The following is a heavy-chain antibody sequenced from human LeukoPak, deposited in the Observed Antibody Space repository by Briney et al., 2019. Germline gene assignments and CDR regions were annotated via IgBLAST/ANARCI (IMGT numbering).Heavy chain of an antibody. J-gene: IGHJ2*01. CDR1: GLNFNDND. Sequence: TGGSLRLSCAASGLNFNDNDMDWVRQAPGKGLEWVAVIWDDGSTESVTGRFTISRDISKNMLYLQMNSLRVEDTAVYYCAKERGGQDWDFDLWGRGTLVTVSS. D-gene: IGHD3-10*01. CDR3: AKERGGQDWDFDL. V-gene: IGHV3-33*06. CDR2: IWDDGS.